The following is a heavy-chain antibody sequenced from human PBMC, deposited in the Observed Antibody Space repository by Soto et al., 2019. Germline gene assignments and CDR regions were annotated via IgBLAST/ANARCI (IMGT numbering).Heavy chain of an antibody. Sequence: SETLSLTCTVSGGSISSSSYYWGWIRQPPGKGLEWIGSIYYSGSTYYNPSLKSRVTISVDTSKNQFSLKLSSVTAADTAVYYCATIGGTYYYGSGDAGYYYYMDVWGKGTTVTVSS. V-gene: IGHV4-39*01. J-gene: IGHJ6*03. D-gene: IGHD3-10*01. CDR2: IYYSGST. CDR1: GGSISSSSYY. CDR3: ATIGGTYYYGSGDAGYYYYMDV.